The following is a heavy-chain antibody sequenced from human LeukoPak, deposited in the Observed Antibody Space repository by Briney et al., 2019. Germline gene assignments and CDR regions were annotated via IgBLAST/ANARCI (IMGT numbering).Heavy chain of an antibody. J-gene: IGHJ3*02. D-gene: IGHD4-17*01. CDR3: AREVTNDAFDI. CDR2: IWSDGRNK. Sequence: TGGSLRLSCAASGFSFSSYGMHWVRHAPGKGLEEVAVIWSDGRNKFYADSVKGRFTVSRDNSKNTLFLQMSSLRADDTALYYCAREVTNDAFDIWGQGTMVTVSS. CDR1: GFSFSSYG. V-gene: IGHV3-33*01.